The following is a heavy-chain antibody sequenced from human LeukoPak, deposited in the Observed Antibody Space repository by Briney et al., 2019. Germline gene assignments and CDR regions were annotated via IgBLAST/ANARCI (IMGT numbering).Heavy chain of an antibody. J-gene: IGHJ4*02. V-gene: IGHV3-48*01. CDR2: ISSSSSTV. D-gene: IGHD3-22*01. CDR1: GFTFSSYR. Sequence: GRSLRLSRAGYGFTFSSYRMKWVRQAPGKGLEWLSYISSSSSTVYYADSVKGRFTISRDNAKNSLYLQMNSLRAEDTAVYYCASGVGYDSGGYYDYWGQGTLVTVSS. CDR3: ASGVGYDSGGYYDY.